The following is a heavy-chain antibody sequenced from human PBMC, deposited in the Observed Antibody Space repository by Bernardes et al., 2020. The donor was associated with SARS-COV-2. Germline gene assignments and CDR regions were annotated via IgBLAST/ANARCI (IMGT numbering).Heavy chain of an antibody. CDR2: ISSDGSNK. CDR3: AKDLSFGGVPYFFDY. J-gene: IGHJ4*02. CDR1: GFTFSTYG. D-gene: IGHD3-16*01. V-gene: IGHV3-30*18. Sequence: GGSLRLSCAASGFTFSTYGIHWVRQAPGKGLEWVALISSDGSNKYYADSVKGRFTISRDNSKNTLYLQMNSLRPEDTALYYCAKDLSFGGVPYFFDYWGQGTLVTVSS.